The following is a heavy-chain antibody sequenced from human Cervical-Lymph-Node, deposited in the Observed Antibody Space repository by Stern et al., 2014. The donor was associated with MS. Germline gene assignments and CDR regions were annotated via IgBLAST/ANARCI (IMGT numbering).Heavy chain of an antibody. D-gene: IGHD6-13*01. CDR2: INTDTGSP. CDR1: GYTLTNFP. V-gene: IGHV7-4-1*02. Sequence: QVQLVQSGSELKKPGASVKLSCKTSGYTLTNFPMNWVRQAPGQGLEWMGWINTDTGSPKYAQGFTGRLVFCLDPYVRTAYMQINDLKAADTAVYFCVRGGIQKQQLGNLDTWGQGTLVSVSS. J-gene: IGHJ5*02. CDR3: VRGGIQKQQLGNLDT.